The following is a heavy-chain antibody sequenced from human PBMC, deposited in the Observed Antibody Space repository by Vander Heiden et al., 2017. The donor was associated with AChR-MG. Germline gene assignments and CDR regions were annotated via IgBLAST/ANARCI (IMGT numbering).Heavy chain of an antibody. CDR3: ARDLGYSSAKGYYYYGMDV. J-gene: IGHJ6*02. V-gene: IGHV4-4*07. CDR1: GGSISSYY. CDR2: IYTSGST. D-gene: IGHD6-25*01. Sequence: QVQLQESGPGLVKPSETLSLTCTVSGGSISSYYWSWIRQPAGKGLEWIGRIYTSGSTNYNPSLKRRVTMSVDTSKNQFSLKLSSVTAAETAVYYCARDLGYSSAKGYYYYGMDVWGQGTTVTVSS.